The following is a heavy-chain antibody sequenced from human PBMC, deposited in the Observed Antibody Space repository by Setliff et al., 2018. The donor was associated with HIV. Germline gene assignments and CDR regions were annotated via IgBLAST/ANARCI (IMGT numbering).Heavy chain of an antibody. CDR2: IYPGDSDT. CDR1: GYSFTSYW. CDR3: ARLYGSGSYVNYYGMDV. V-gene: IGHV5-51*01. J-gene: IGHJ6*02. Sequence: GESLTISCEGSGYSFTSYWIGWVRQMPGKGLEWMGIIYPGDSDTRYSPSFQGQVTISADKSISTAYLQWSSLKASDTAMYYCARLYGSGSYVNYYGMDVWGQGTTVTVSS. D-gene: IGHD3-10*01.